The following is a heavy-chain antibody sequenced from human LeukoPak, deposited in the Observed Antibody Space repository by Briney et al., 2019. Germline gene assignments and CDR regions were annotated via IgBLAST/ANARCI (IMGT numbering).Heavy chain of an antibody. CDR3: AKDREGYFDY. J-gene: IGHJ4*02. Sequence: PGGSLRLSCAASGFTFSSYGMHWVRQAPGKGLEWVAFIRYDGSSKYYADSVKGRFTISRDNSKNTLYLQMNSLRAEDTAVYYCAKDREGYFDYWGQGTLVTVSS. CDR2: IRYDGSSK. V-gene: IGHV3-30*02. CDR1: GFTFSSYG.